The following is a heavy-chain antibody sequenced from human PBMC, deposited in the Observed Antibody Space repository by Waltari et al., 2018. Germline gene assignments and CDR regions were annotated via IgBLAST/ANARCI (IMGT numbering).Heavy chain of an antibody. CDR1: GYTFTSYG. J-gene: IGHJ3*02. CDR2: ISAYNGNT. Sequence: GQSGAEVKKPGASVKVSCKASGYTFTSYGISWVRQAPGQGLEWMGWISAYNGNTNYAQKLQGRVTMTTDTSTSTAYMELRSLRSDDTAVYYCARARYYDSSGYYYSFHDAFDIWGQGTMVTVSS. V-gene: IGHV1-18*04. CDR3: ARARYYDSSGYYYSFHDAFDI. D-gene: IGHD3-22*01.